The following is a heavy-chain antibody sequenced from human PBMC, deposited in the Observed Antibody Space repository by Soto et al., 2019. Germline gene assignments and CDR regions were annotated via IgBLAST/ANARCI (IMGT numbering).Heavy chain of an antibody. J-gene: IGHJ4*01. CDR2: IYHGGTT. CDR3: ARVHVTVVAGSTFDY. V-gene: IGHV4-38-2*02. Sequence: SETLSLTCTVCGYSISSGSYWAWIRQPPGKGPEWIASIYHGGTTFYNPSLKSRITISVDTYNNQFSLKLTSVTAADTAVYYCARVHVTVVAGSTFDYWGHGTPVTVSS. D-gene: IGHD6-19*01. CDR1: GYSISSGSY.